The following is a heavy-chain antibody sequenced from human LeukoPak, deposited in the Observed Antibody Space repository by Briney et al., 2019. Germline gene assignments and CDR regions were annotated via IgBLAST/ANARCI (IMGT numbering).Heavy chain of an antibody. V-gene: IGHV3-23*01. Sequence: GRLRRSFAASGVAFSSDAMSWGRRAAGKGGEGGSAIIGSGGSAYYSDSVKGRVTISRDNSKNKMYLQMNSLRAEDTAVYYCAKGTHYYYYYMDVWGKGTTVTVSS. CDR2: IIGSGGSA. J-gene: IGHJ6*03. CDR1: GVAFSSDA. CDR3: AKGTHYYYYYMDV.